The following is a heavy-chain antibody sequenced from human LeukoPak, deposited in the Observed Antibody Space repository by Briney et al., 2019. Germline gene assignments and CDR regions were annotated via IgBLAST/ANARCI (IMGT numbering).Heavy chain of an antibody. J-gene: IGHJ4*02. D-gene: IGHD3-22*01. V-gene: IGHV1-69*13. Sequence: ASVKVSCKASGGTFSSYAISWVRQAPGQGLEWMGGIIPIFGTANHAQKFQGRVTITADESTSTAYMELSSLRSEDTAVYYCARAYYYDSSGYQTYYFDYWGQGTLVTVSS. CDR1: GGTFSSYA. CDR2: IIPIFGTA. CDR3: ARAYYYDSSGYQTYYFDY.